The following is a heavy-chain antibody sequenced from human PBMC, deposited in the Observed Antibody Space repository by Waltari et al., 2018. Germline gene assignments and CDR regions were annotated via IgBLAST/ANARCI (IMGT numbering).Heavy chain of an antibody. D-gene: IGHD6-19*01. V-gene: IGHV4-59*01. J-gene: IGHJ4*02. CDR3: ARAPYSSGWYYFDY. CDR1: GGSISSYY. CDR2: IYYSGST. Sequence: QVHLQESGPGLVTPSETLSLTCTVSGGSISSYYWSWIRQPPGKGLEWIGYIYYSGSTNYNPSLKSRVTISVDTSKNQFSLKLSSVTAADTAVYYCARAPYSSGWYYFDYWGQGTLVTVSS.